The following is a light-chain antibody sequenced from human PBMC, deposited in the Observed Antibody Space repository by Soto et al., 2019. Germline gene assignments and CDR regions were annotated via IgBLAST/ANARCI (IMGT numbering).Light chain of an antibody. CDR3: QRTYNAPFT. V-gene: IGKV1-39*01. CDR2: AAS. Sequence: DIQMTQSPSSLSAFVGDTVTINCRATDSIDRYLNWYQQKPGQAPRGLITAASTLESGVPSRFSDSGSGTDFTLTINNLQPEDFATYYCQRTYNAPFTFGPGTKVSIK. J-gene: IGKJ3*01. CDR1: DSIDRY.